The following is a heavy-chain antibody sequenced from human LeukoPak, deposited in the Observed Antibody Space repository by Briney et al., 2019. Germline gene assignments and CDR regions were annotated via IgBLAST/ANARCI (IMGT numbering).Heavy chain of an antibody. Sequence: GGSLRLSCAASGFTFSSYGMRWVRQAPGKGLEWVAFIRYDGSNKYYADSVKGRFTISRDNSKNTLYLQMNSLRAEDTAVYYCAKDNLNAISGYDYWYYFDYWGQGTLVTVSS. J-gene: IGHJ4*02. CDR2: IRYDGSNK. D-gene: IGHD5-12*01. CDR3: AKDNLNAISGYDYWYYFDY. V-gene: IGHV3-30*02. CDR1: GFTFSSYG.